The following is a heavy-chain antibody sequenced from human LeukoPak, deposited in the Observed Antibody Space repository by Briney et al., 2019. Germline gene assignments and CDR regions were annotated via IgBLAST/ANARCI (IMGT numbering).Heavy chain of an antibody. D-gene: IGHD1-20*01. Sequence: SVKVSCKASVGTFSSYAISWVRQAPGQGLEWMGRIIPIFGTANYAQKFQGRVTITTDESTGTSYMEMSSLRSEDTAVYYCAISITGTTSRFGAFDIWGQGTMVTVSS. CDR2: IIPIFGTA. V-gene: IGHV1-69*05. CDR1: VGTFSSYA. J-gene: IGHJ3*02. CDR3: AISITGTTSRFGAFDI.